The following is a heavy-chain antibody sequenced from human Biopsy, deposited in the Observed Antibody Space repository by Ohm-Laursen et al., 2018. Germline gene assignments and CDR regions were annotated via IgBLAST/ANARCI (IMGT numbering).Heavy chain of an antibody. J-gene: IGHJ4*02. CDR3: ARDSRGGHLNTTLITGKSLDS. D-gene: IGHD3-16*01. CDR1: RDSISNYY. CDR2: IYYTGST. V-gene: IGHV4-59*01. Sequence: SETLSLTCTVSRDSISNYYWTWIRQSPGKGLEWIGYIYYTGSTNYNPSVKSRVTISVDTSKNQFSLKLNSVTAAGTAVYFCARDSRGGHLNTTLITGKSLDSWGQGILVTVSS.